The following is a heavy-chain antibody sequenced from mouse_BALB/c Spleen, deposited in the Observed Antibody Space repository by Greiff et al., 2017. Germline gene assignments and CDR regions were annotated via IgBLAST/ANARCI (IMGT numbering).Heavy chain of an antibody. CDR1: GFSLTSYG. D-gene: IGHD2-14*01. CDR2: IWSDGST. CDR3: ARQRDYRYGGGFAY. V-gene: IGHV2-6-2*01. J-gene: IGHJ3*01. Sequence: QVQLQQSGPDLVAPSQSLSITCTVSGFSLTSYGVHWVRQPPGKGLEWLVVIWSDGSTTYNSALKSRLSISKDNSKSQVFLKMNSLQTDDTAMYYCARQRDYRYGGGFAYWGQGTLVTVSA.